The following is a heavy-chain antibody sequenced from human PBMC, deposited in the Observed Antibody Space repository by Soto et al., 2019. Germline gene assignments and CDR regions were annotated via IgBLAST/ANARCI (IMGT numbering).Heavy chain of an antibody. CDR2: ISSSSSYI. Sequence: GGSLRLSYAASGFTFSSYSMNWVRQAPGKGLEWVSSISSSSSYIYYADSVKGRFTISRDNAKNSLYLQMNSLRAEDTAVYYCARVGSSSWRTTEDFDYWGQGTLVTVSS. J-gene: IGHJ4*02. CDR1: GFTFSSYS. CDR3: ARVGSSSWRTTEDFDY. V-gene: IGHV3-21*01. D-gene: IGHD6-13*01.